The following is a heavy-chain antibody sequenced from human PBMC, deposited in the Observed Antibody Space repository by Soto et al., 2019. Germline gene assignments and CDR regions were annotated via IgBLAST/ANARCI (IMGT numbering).Heavy chain of an antibody. D-gene: IGHD6-13*01. CDR3: ARLYQLVRYGGMDV. CDR2: IWYDGINK. J-gene: IGHJ6*02. CDR1: GFTFSGYG. Sequence: GGSLRLSCVASGFTFSGYGMYWVRQAPGKGLEWVAVIWYDGINKYYADSVKGRFTISRDNSKNTVYLQMNSLRAEDTAVYYCARLYQLVRYGGMDVWGQGTTVTVSS. V-gene: IGHV3-33*01.